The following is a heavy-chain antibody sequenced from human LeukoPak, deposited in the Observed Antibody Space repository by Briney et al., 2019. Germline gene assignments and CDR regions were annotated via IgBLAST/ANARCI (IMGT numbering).Heavy chain of an antibody. V-gene: IGHV1-2*02. D-gene: IGHD2-2*01. CDR3: ARDPYCSSTSCYDVVLDY. J-gene: IGHJ4*02. CDR2: INPNSGGT. Sequence: GASVKVSCKASGYTFTGYYMHWVRQAPGQGLEWMGWINPNSGGTNYAQKFQGRVTMTRDTSISTAYMELSRLRSDDTAVYYCARDPYCSSTSCYDVVLDYWGQGTLVTVSS. CDR1: GYTFTGYY.